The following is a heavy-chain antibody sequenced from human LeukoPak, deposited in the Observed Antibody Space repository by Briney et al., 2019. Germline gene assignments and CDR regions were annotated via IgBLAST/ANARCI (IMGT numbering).Heavy chain of an antibody. V-gene: IGHV3-7*01. J-gene: IGHJ4*02. CDR3: ARDWEQQLGFASFPAPDY. Sequence: GGSLRLSCAASGFTFSSYWMSWVRQAPGKGLEWVANIKQGGSEKYYVDSVKGRFTISRDDAKNSLYLQMNSLRAEDTAVYYCARDWEQQLGFASFPAPDYWGQGTLVTVSS. CDR1: GFTFSSYW. CDR2: IKQGGSEK. D-gene: IGHD6-13*01.